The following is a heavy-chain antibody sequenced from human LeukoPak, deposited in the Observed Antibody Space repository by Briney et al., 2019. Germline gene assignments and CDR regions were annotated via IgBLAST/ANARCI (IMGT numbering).Heavy chain of an antibody. V-gene: IGHV3-30*18. Sequence: GGSLRLSCAASGFTFSSYGMHWVRQAPGKGLEWVAVISYDGSNKYYADSVKGRFTISRDNSKNTLYLQMNSLRAEDTAIYYCAKNPRAWLRFWEFFDYWGQGTLVTVSS. CDR1: GFTFSSYG. CDR2: ISYDGSNK. CDR3: AKNPRAWLRFWEFFDY. J-gene: IGHJ4*02. D-gene: IGHD3-3*01.